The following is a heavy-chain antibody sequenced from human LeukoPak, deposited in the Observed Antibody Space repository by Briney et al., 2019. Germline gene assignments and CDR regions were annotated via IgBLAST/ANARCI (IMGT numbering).Heavy chain of an antibody. J-gene: IGHJ4*02. CDR2: IYTSGST. Sequence: PPETLSLTCTASGGSISSYYWSWIRQPAGKGLEWIGRIYTSGSTNYNPSLKSRVTISVDTSKNQFSLKLSSVTAADTAVYYCARVDTAMAYDYWGQGTLVTVSS. D-gene: IGHD5-18*01. CDR1: GGSISSYY. CDR3: ARVDTAMAYDY. V-gene: IGHV4-4*07.